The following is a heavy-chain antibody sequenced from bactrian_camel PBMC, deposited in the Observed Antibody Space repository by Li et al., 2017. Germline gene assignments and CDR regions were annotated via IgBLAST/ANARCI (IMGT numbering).Heavy chain of an antibody. CDR2: INSNGRST. CDR3: AAAMGGIRTDFGY. D-gene: IGHD3*01. J-gene: IGHJ6*01. CDR1: GFPFSLIA. V-gene: IGHV3S31*01. Sequence: VQLVESGGGFVQPGGSLRLSCAASGSGFPFSLIAMTWVRQAPGKGLEWVSGINSNGRSTYYLDSEKGRFTISKVPTNHTLYLQMDDLKPEDTAMYYCAAAMGGIRTDFGYWGQGTQVTVS.